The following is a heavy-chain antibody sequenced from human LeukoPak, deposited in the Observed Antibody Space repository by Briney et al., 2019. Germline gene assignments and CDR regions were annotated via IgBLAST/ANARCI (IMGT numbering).Heavy chain of an antibody. Sequence: PGGSLRLSCAASGSTFSSYGMHWVRQAPGKGLEWVAVIWYDGSNKCYADSVKGRFTISRDNSKNTLYLQMNSLRAEDTAVYYCARDQAYCGGDCPGAFDIWGQGTMVTVSS. J-gene: IGHJ3*02. CDR2: IWYDGSNK. D-gene: IGHD2-21*02. CDR3: ARDQAYCGGDCPGAFDI. CDR1: GSTFSSYG. V-gene: IGHV3-33*01.